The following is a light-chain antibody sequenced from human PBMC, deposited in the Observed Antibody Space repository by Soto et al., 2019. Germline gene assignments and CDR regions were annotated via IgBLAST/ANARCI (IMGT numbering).Light chain of an antibody. CDR1: SSNIRGSD. CDR3: AAWDGSLSGYV. V-gene: IGLV1-47*01. CDR2: KNN. J-gene: IGLJ1*01. Sequence: QSVLTQPPSASGTPGQRFTISCSGSSSNIRGSDVYWYQQLPGTAPKLLIRKNNQRPSGVPDRFSGSKSGTSASLAISGLRSEDEADYYCAAWDGSLSGYVFGAGTKVTVL.